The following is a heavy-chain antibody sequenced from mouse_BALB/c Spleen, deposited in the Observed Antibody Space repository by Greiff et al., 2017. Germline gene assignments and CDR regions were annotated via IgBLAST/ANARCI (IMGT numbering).Heavy chain of an antibody. J-gene: IGHJ4*01. CDR2: ISYSGST. D-gene: IGHD2-4*01. Sequence: VQLKESGPSLVKPSQTLSLTCSVTGDSITSGYWNWIRKFPGNKLEYMGYISYSGSTYYNPSLKSRISITRDTSKNQYYLQLNSVTTEDTATYYCAAMITTDYYYAMDYWGQGTSVTVSS. CDR3: AAMITTDYYYAMDY. V-gene: IGHV3-8*02. CDR1: GDSITSGY.